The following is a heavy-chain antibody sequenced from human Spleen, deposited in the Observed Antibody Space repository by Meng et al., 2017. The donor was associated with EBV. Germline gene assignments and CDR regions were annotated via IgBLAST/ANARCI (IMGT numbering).Heavy chain of an antibody. Sequence: VQLVQPGAEVKKPGASVKVSCKASGYIFTDYAMHWVRQAPGERLESMGWINAGDGSTKYSQRFQGRVTFTRDTSASTAYMELSSLKSEDTAVYYCAKLGGGRRGFWGQGTLVTVSS. CDR2: INAGDGST. J-gene: IGHJ4*02. D-gene: IGHD2-15*01. CDR1: GYIFTDYA. V-gene: IGHV1-3*01. CDR3: AKLGGGRRGF.